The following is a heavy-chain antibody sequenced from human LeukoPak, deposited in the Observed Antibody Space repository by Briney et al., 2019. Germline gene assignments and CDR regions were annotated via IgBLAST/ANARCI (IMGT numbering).Heavy chain of an antibody. CDR2: ISGSGGST. CDR1: GFTFSSYA. CDR3: AKDRRRTTVTTFDY. V-gene: IGHV3-23*01. Sequence: PGRSLRLSCAASGFTFSSYAMSWVRQAPGKGLEWVSAISGSGGSTYYADSVKGRFTISRDNSKNTLYLQMNSLRAEDTAVYYCAKDRRRTTVTTFDYWGQGTLVTVSS. J-gene: IGHJ4*02. D-gene: IGHD4-17*01.